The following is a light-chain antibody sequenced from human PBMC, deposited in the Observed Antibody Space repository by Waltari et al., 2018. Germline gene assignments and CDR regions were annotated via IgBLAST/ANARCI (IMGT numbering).Light chain of an antibody. J-gene: IGLJ2*01. CDR2: DVS. CDR3: CSYAGSYSFL. V-gene: IGLV2-11*01. CDR1: STDVGAYNY. Sequence: QSALTQPRSVSGSPGQSVTLPCTGTSTDVGAYNYLSWYQQDPGKAPKLLIYDVSKRPSGVPDRFTGSKSDNTASLTISGLQAEDEAEYYCCSYAGSYSFLFGGGTNLTVL.